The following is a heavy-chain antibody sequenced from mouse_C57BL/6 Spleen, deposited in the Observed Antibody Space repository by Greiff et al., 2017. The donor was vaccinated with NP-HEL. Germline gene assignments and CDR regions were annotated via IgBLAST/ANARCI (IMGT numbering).Heavy chain of an antibody. CDR1: GYSFTGYY. V-gene: IGHV1-42*01. D-gene: IGHD2-3*01. J-gene: IGHJ1*03. Sequence: EVQLQQSGPELVKPGASVKISCKASGYSFTGYYMNWVKQSPEKSLEWIGEINPSTGGTTYNQKFKAKATLTVDKSSSTAYMQLKSLTSEDSAVYYWASSYDGYYRWYFDVWGTGTTVTVSS. CDR3: ASSYDGYYRWYFDV. CDR2: INPSTGGT.